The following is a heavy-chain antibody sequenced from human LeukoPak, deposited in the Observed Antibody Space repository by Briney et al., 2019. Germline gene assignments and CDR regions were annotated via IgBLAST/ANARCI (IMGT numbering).Heavy chain of an antibody. Sequence: ASVEVSCKASGYTFTSYDINWVRQATGQGLEWMGWMNPNSGNTGYAQKFQGRVTMTRNTSISTAYMELSSLRSEDTAVYYCARTPLRFLEWTRTYGMDVWGQGTTVTVSS. CDR1: GYTFTSYD. D-gene: IGHD3-3*01. CDR2: MNPNSGNT. CDR3: ARTPLRFLEWTRTYGMDV. V-gene: IGHV1-8*01. J-gene: IGHJ6*02.